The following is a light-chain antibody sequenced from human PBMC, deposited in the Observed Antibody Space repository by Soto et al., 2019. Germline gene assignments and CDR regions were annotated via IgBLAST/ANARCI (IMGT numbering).Light chain of an antibody. V-gene: IGKV1-39*01. CDR1: LSVYTY. Sequence: DIQLTQSPSSLSASVGDRVTITCRASLSVYTYLSWYQQKPGKAPNLLIYSTSTLQSGVPSRFSGSGSGTDFTLTISSLQPEDFATYYGLQSYSTPWTLGQGTKVEIK. J-gene: IGKJ1*01. CDR2: STS. CDR3: LQSYSTPWT.